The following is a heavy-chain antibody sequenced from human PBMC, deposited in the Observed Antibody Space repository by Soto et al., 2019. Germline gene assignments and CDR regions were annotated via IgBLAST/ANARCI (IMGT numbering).Heavy chain of an antibody. V-gene: IGHV1-2*02. Sequence: QLHLVQSGAVVKKPGASVTVSCSASGYPVTAYYMHWVRQAPGRGLEWMGGINPATGAAKYTQTFQGRVNMTREPSTSTVFMELSGPTSEDTAVFYCARGGGVGVAGSAAFDMWGQGTLVTVSS. J-gene: IGHJ3*02. D-gene: IGHD3-3*01. CDR1: GYPVTAYY. CDR2: INPATGAA. CDR3: ARGGGVGVAGSAAFDM.